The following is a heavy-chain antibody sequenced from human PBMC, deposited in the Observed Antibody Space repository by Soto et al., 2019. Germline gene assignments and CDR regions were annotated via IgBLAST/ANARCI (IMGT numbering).Heavy chain of an antibody. CDR3: ARDTSDEY. CDR1: GVTVSNNY. Sequence: EVQLVESGGGLVQPGGSLRLSCAASGVTVSNNYMSWVRQAPGKGLEWVSVIYSGGLTYYADSVKVRFIISRDSSKNTLYLQMNSLRAEDTAVYYCARDTSDEYRGQGTRVTVSS. CDR2: IYSGGLT. D-gene: IGHD5-12*01. V-gene: IGHV3-66*01. J-gene: IGHJ4*02.